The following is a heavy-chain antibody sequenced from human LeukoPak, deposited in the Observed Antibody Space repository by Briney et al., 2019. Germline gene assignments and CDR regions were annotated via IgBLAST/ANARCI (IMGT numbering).Heavy chain of an antibody. D-gene: IGHD3-3*01. Sequence: PGGSLRLSCAASGFTLDDYAMHWVRQAPGEGLNWVSLISGDGDRTYYADSMEGRFTISRDNSKNSLYLQMNSLRTEDTALYYCAKDLYPRGLTTNVFDYWGQGTLVTVSS. V-gene: IGHV3-43*02. CDR1: GFTLDDYA. J-gene: IGHJ4*02. CDR2: ISGDGDRT. CDR3: AKDLYPRGLTTNVFDY.